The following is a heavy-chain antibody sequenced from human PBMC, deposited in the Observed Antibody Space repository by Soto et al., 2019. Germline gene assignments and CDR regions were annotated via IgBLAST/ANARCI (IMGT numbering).Heavy chain of an antibody. V-gene: IGHV1-69*12. CDR3: ARDVGLYVHKGMVTDYFGMDV. CDR1: GGTFDSCA. CDR2: IIPNFDTL. D-gene: IGHD5-18*01. J-gene: IGHJ6*02. Sequence: QVQLVQSGAEVKKPGSSVKVSCKASGGTFDSCAISWVRQAPGQGLEWMGGIIPNFDTLNYAQKFQGRVTITADESTATAKMEMSSLRSEDTAVYYCARDVGLYVHKGMVTDYFGMDVWGQGTTVTVSS.